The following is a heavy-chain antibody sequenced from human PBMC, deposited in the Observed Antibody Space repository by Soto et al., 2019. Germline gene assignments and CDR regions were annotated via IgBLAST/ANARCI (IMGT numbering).Heavy chain of an antibody. D-gene: IGHD6-13*01. Sequence: GGSLRLCCAASGFTFSSYSMNWVRQALGKGLEWVSSISSSSSYIYYADSVKGRFTISRDNAKNSLYLQMNSLRAEDTAVYYCTRDQVAAAGTLVYWGQGTLVTVSS. V-gene: IGHV3-21*01. CDR3: TRDQVAAAGTLVY. J-gene: IGHJ4*02. CDR2: ISSSSSYI. CDR1: GFTFSSYS.